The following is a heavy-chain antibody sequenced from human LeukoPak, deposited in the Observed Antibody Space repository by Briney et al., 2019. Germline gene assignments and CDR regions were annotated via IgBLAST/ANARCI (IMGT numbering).Heavy chain of an antibody. Sequence: ASVKVSCKASGYTFTSYYMHWVRQAPGQGLEWMGIINPGGGSTSYAQKFQGRVTMTRDTSTSTVYMELSSLRSEDTAVYYCAREEGGTVTTESNAFDIWGQGTMVTVSS. CDR2: INPGGGST. V-gene: IGHV1-46*01. CDR3: AREEGGTVTTESNAFDI. CDR1: GYTFTSYY. J-gene: IGHJ3*02. D-gene: IGHD4-17*01.